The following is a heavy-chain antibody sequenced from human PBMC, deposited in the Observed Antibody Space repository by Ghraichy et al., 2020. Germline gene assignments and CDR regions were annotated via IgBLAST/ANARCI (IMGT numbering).Heavy chain of an antibody. D-gene: IGHD6-19*01. Sequence: GVLNISCAASGFTFSSYSMNWVRQAPGKGLEWVSYISSSSSTIYYADSVKGRFTISRDNAKNSLYLQMNSLRDEDTAVYYCARDRVWGAVAGTWGQGTLVTVSS. CDR2: ISSSSSTI. CDR3: ARDRVWGAVAGT. J-gene: IGHJ4*02. V-gene: IGHV3-48*02. CDR1: GFTFSSYS.